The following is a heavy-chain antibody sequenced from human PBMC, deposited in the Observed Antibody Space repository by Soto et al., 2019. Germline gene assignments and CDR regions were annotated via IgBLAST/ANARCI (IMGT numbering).Heavy chain of an antibody. Sequence: ASVKVSCKVSGYTLTELSMHWVRQAPGKGLEWMGGFDPEDGETIYAQKFQGRVTMTEDTSTDTAYMELSSLRSEDTAVYFCATARGERYYDFWRVNWFDPWGQGTLVTVSS. V-gene: IGHV1-24*01. D-gene: IGHD3-3*01. CDR2: FDPEDGET. CDR1: GYTLTELS. CDR3: ATARGERYYDFWRVNWFDP. J-gene: IGHJ5*02.